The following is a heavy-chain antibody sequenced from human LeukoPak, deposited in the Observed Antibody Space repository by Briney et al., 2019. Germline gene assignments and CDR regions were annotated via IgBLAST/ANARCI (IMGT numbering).Heavy chain of an antibody. D-gene: IGHD5-12*01. V-gene: IGHV3-53*01. CDR2: IYAGGDT. J-gene: IGHJ1*01. Sequence: TGGSLRLSCAASRISVSNNYMSWVRLAPGKGLEFVSVIYAGGDTFYADSVKGRFTISRDSSKNTLYLHMSSLTPEDTAVYYCAQARSSSGYGPLGFYWGQGTPVTVSS. CDR3: AQARSSSGYGPLGFY. CDR1: RISVSNNY.